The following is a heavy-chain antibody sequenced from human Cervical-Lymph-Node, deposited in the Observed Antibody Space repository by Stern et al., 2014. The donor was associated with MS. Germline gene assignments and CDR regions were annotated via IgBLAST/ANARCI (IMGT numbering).Heavy chain of an antibody. V-gene: IGHV3-21*01. CDR3: ARDPEGLPDAFDI. Sequence: EVQLEESGGGLVKPGGSLRLSCAASGFTFSSYSMNWVRQAPGKGLEWVSSISSSSSYIYYADSVKGRFTISRDNAKNSLYLQMNSLRAEDTAVYYCARDPEGLPDAFDIWGQGTMVTVSS. D-gene: IGHD1-14*01. CDR1: GFTFSSYS. CDR2: ISSSSSYI. J-gene: IGHJ3*02.